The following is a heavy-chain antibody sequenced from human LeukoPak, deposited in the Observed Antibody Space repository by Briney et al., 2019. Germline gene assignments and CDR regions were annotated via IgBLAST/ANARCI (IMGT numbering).Heavy chain of an antibody. V-gene: IGHV3-53*01. D-gene: IGHD2-15*01. Sequence: GGSLRLSCAASGLSVTNTYMTWVRQAPGKGLEWVSVIYSGGGTNYADSLKGRFSISRDNSKNTLYLQMNSLRAEDTAVYYCVGEDKYWGQGTLVTVSP. CDR2: IYSGGGT. J-gene: IGHJ4*02. CDR1: GLSVTNTY. CDR3: VGEDKY.